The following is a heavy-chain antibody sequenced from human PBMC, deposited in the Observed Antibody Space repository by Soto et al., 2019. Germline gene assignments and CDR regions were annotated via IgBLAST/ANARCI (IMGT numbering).Heavy chain of an antibody. Sequence: PSETLSLTCTVSGGSISSYYWSWIRQPPGKGLEWIGYIYYSGSTNYNPSLKSRVTISVDTSKNQFSLKLSSVTAADTAVYYCARHRSTDTAMVNFDYWGQGTLVTVS. J-gene: IGHJ4*02. CDR1: GGSISSYY. D-gene: IGHD5-18*01. CDR2: IYYSGST. V-gene: IGHV4-59*08. CDR3: ARHRSTDTAMVNFDY.